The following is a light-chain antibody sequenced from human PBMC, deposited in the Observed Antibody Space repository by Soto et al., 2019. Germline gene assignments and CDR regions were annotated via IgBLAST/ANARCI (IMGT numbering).Light chain of an antibody. V-gene: IGLV2-14*01. CDR2: EVD. Sequence: QSVLTQPASVSGSPEQSITISCTGTGSDIGYFNYVSWYQQQPGKAPKLMIYEVDNRPSGVSIRFSGSKSGSTASLTISGLQAEDEADYYCESYAVGSTYVFGTGTKVT. CDR1: GSDIGYFNY. CDR3: ESYAVGSTYV. J-gene: IGLJ1*01.